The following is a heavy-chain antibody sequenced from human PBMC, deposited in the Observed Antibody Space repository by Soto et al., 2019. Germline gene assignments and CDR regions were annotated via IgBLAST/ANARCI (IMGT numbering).Heavy chain of an antibody. D-gene: IGHD3-16*01. CDR2: IYYSGST. CDR3: ASYMITFGGVLVNY. V-gene: IGHV4-39*01. J-gene: IGHJ4*02. CDR1: GGSISSSSYY. Sequence: QLQLQESGPGLVKPSETLSLTCTVSGGSISSSSYYWGWIRQPPGKGLEWIGSIYYSGSTYYNPSLKSRATLSVDTSKNQFSLKLSSVTAADTAVYYCASYMITFGGVLVNYWGQGTLVTVSS.